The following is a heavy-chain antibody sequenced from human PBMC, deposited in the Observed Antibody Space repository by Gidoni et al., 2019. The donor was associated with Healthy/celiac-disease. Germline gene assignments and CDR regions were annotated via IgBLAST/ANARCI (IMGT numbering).Heavy chain of an antibody. CDR1: GFTFSDYY. Sequence: QVQLVESGGGLVKPGGSLRLSCAASGFTFSDYYMSWIRQAPGKGLEWVSYISSSSSYTNYADSVKGRFAISRDNAKNSLYLQMNSLRAEDTAVYYCARVDGYNLVYYGMDVWGQGTTVTVSS. CDR2: ISSSSSYT. CDR3: ARVDGYNLVYYGMDV. V-gene: IGHV3-11*05. D-gene: IGHD5-12*01. J-gene: IGHJ6*02.